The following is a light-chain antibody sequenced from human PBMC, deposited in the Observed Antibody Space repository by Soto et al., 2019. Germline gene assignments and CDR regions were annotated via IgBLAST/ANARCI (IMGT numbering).Light chain of an antibody. CDR2: GAS. CDR3: QQYNKWPRT. V-gene: IGKV3-15*01. CDR1: QSISSN. Sequence: EIVMTQSPATLSLSTGERATLSCRASQSISSNVAWYQQKPGQAPRFLMYGASTRATGTPARFSGSGSGTEFTLTISSLQSEDFAVYYCQQYNKWPRTFGQGTKVEV. J-gene: IGKJ1*01.